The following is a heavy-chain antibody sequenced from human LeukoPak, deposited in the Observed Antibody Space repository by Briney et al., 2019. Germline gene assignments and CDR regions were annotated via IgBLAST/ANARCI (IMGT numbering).Heavy chain of an antibody. CDR3: ARARVAVAGTFTY. CDR1: GYTFTGYY. V-gene: IGHV1-2*02. Sequence: GASVKVSCKASGYTFTGYYMHWVRQAPGQGLEWMGWINPNSGGTNYAQKFQGRVTMTRDTSISTAYMELSRLRSDDTAVYYCARARVAVAGTFTYWGQGTLVTVSS. CDR2: INPNSGGT. D-gene: IGHD6-19*01. J-gene: IGHJ4*02.